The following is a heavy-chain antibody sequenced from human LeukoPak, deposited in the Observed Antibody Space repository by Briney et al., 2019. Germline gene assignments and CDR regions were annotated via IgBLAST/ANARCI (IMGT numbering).Heavy chain of an antibody. CDR3: AHIPSYYGGRYFDY. CDR2: IYWDDDK. J-gene: IGHJ4*02. V-gene: IGHV2-5*02. Sequence: VSGPTLVNPTQTLTLTCTFSGISLSTSGVGVGWIRQPPGKALEWLALIYWDDDKRYSPSLKSRLTITEDTSKNQVVLTMTNMDPVDTATYYCAHIPSYYGGRYFDYWGQGTLVTVSS. CDR1: GISLSTSGVG. D-gene: IGHD3-3*01.